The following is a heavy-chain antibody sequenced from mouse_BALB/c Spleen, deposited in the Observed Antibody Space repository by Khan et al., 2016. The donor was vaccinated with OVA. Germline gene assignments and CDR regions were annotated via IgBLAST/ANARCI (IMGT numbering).Heavy chain of an antibody. J-gene: IGHJ4*01. V-gene: IGHV2-3*01. CDR2: IWGDGNT. Sequence: VELVESGPGLVAPSQSLSITCTVSGFSLTSYGVNWVRQPPGKGLEWLGVIWGDGNTNYHSTLMSRLSISKDNSQSQVFLTLSSLQTDDTATYYCAKWGTANYYAMDYWGQGTSVTVSS. D-gene: IGHD1-2*01. CDR3: AKWGTANYYAMDY. CDR1: GFSLTSYG.